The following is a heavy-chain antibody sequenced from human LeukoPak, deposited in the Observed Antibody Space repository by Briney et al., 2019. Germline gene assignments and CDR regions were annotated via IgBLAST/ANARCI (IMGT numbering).Heavy chain of an antibody. V-gene: IGHV1-69*05. J-gene: IGHJ4*02. D-gene: IGHD5-12*01. CDR2: IIPIFGTA. CDR3: ATGPLGRRGYSGYVTFDY. Sequence: SVKVSCKASGGTFSSYAISWVRQAPGQGLEWMGRIIPIFGTANYAQKFQGRVTITTDESTSTAYTELSSLRSEDTAVYYCATGPLGRRGYSGYVTFDYWGQGTLVTVS. CDR1: GGTFSSYA.